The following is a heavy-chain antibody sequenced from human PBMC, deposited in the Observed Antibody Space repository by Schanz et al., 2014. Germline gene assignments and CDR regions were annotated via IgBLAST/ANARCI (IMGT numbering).Heavy chain of an antibody. CDR2: ISTSNGNT. CDR3: ARVQDDILTGSEYYYGMDV. CDR1: GYAFTTYG. J-gene: IGHJ6*02. D-gene: IGHD3-9*01. Sequence: QVQLVQSGAEVKKPGASVRVSCKVSGYAFTTYGVIWVRQAPGQGLEWMGWISTSNGNTNYIQKLQGRVTMTTDTSTSTAYMELRSLRSDDTAVYYCARVQDDILTGSEYYYGMDVWGQGTTVTVSS. V-gene: IGHV1-18*01.